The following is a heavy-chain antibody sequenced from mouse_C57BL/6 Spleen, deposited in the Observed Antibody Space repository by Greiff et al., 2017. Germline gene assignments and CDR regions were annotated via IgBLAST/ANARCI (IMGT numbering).Heavy chain of an antibody. CDR3: ARTSTTVVATPFAY. CDR1: GFTFSDYG. J-gene: IGHJ3*01. Sequence: VQLKESGGGLVKPGGSLKLSCAASGFTFSDYGMHWVRQAPEKGLEWVAYISSGSSTIYYADTVKGRFTISRDNAKNTLFLQMTSLRSEDTAMYYCARTSTTVVATPFAYWGQGTLVTVSA. CDR2: ISSGSSTI. D-gene: IGHD1-1*01. V-gene: IGHV5-17*01.